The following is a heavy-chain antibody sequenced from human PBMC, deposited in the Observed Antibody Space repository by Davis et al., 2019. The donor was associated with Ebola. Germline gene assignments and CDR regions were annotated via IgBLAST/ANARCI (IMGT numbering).Heavy chain of an antibody. CDR2: IYHSGST. CDR3: ARRRGTSFLGVTNFDY. CDR1: GGSIRSSNW. D-gene: IGHD3-3*01. Sequence: MPSETLSLTFAVSGGSIRSSNWWSWVRQPPGKGLEWIGEIYHSGSTNYNPSLKSRVTISVDKSKNQFSLKLSSVTAADTAVYYCARRRGTSFLGVTNFDYWGHGTLVTVSS. J-gene: IGHJ4*01. V-gene: IGHV4-4*02.